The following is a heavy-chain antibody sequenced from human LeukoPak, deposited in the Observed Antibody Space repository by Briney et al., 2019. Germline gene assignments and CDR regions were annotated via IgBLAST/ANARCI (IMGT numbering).Heavy chain of an antibody. CDR3: ASGIPLGFDY. CDR1: ADSIYSYY. V-gene: IGHV4-59*01. D-gene: IGHD1-26*01. J-gene: IGHJ4*02. Sequence: SETLSHTFTVSADSIYSYYRTWIRQPPGKGLEWIGYIYYSGTTNYNPSLKSRVTISVDTSKNQFSLKLSSVTAADTAVYYCASGIPLGFDYWGQEPLVTVSS. CDR2: IYYSGTT.